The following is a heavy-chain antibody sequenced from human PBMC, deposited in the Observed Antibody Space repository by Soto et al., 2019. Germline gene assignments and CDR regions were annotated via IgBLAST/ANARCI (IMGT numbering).Heavy chain of an antibody. CDR2: INPSGGST. D-gene: IGHD2-2*01. J-gene: IGHJ6*02. CDR1: GYTFTSYY. V-gene: IGHV1-46*01. Sequence: QVQLVQSGAEVKKPGASVKVSCKASGYTFTSYYMHWVRQAPGQGLEWMGIINPSGGSTSYAQKSQGRVTMTRDTSRGTVYMELSSLRSEETAVYSCGRAGVCSSTSCYYYYYYGMAVGGQGTTVTVSS. CDR3: GRAGVCSSTSCYYYYYYGMAV.